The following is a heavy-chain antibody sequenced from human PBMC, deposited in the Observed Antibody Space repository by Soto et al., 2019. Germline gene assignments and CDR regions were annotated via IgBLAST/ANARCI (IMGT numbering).Heavy chain of an antibody. V-gene: IGHV3-23*01. CDR1: GFTFSSYA. Sequence: GGSLRLSCAASGFTFSSYAMSWVRQAPGKGLEWVSAISGSGGSTYYADSVKGRFTISRDNSKNTLYLQMNSLRAEDTAVYYCAKVDYYDSSGYDFDYWGQGTLVTVSS. CDR2: ISGSGGST. CDR3: AKVDYYDSSGYDFDY. D-gene: IGHD3-22*01. J-gene: IGHJ4*02.